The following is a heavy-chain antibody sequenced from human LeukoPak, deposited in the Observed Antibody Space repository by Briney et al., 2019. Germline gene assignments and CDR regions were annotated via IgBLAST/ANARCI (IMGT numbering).Heavy chain of an antibody. CDR1: GYSFTSYW. Sequence: GESPKISCKGSGYSFTSYWIAWVRQMPGKGLEWMGIIYPGDSDTRYSPSFQGQVTISADKSISTAYLQWSSLKASDTAMYYCARRPTNDAFDIWGQGTVVTVSS. J-gene: IGHJ3*02. CDR2: IYPGDSDT. V-gene: IGHV5-51*01. CDR3: ARRPTNDAFDI.